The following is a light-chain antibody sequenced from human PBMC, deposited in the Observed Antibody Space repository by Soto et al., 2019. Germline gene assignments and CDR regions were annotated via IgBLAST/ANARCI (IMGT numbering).Light chain of an antibody. Sequence: DIQLTQSPSSLSASLGDRVTITCRASQGIRHDLGWFQQKPGKAPKRLIYAASFLENGVPSRFSGSGSGTGFTLTISSLQPEDFATYYCLQHNSYPLTFGGGTKVDIK. CDR3: LQHNSYPLT. V-gene: IGKV1-17*01. J-gene: IGKJ4*01. CDR1: QGIRHD. CDR2: AAS.